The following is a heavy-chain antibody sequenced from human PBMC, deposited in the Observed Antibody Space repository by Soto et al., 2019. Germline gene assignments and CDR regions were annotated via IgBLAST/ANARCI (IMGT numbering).Heavy chain of an antibody. CDR2: LIPMFGTA. D-gene: IGHD6-19*01. J-gene: IGHJ4*02. Sequence: QVQLVQSGAEVKEPGSSVKVPCKASGDTFSSSAISWVRQAPGQGLEWMGGLIPMFGTANYAQKFQGRGMITADKSTSTVYMELTSLRSEDTAVYYCARGIRDSSGWDFDYWGQGTLVTVSS. CDR3: ARGIRDSSGWDFDY. CDR1: GDTFSSSA. V-gene: IGHV1-69*06.